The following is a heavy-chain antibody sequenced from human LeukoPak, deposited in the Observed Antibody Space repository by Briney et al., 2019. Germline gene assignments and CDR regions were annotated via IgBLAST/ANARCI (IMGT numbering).Heavy chain of an antibody. Sequence: GGSLRLSCAASGFTVSSNYMSWVRQAPGKGLEWVSSIYSGGSTYYADSVKGRFAISRDNSKNTVYLQMNSLRAEDTAVYFCARVRLDRSERNLDAFENWGQGTMVTVSS. J-gene: IGHJ3*02. V-gene: IGHV3-53*01. CDR2: IYSGGST. CDR3: ARVRLDRSERNLDAFEN. D-gene: IGHD1-14*01. CDR1: GFTVSSNY.